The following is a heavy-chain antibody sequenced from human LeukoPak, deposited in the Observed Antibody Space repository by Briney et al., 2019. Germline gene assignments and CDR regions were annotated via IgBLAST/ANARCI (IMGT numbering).Heavy chain of an antibody. J-gene: IGHJ4*02. D-gene: IGHD2-8*01. CDR1: GFTFGGSA. CDR2: ISWNSGSL. V-gene: IGHV3-9*01. CDR3: AKEGSVCTNGICRYFDY. Sequence: GRSLRLSCAASGFTFGGSAMPWVRQAPGKGLEWVSGISWNSGSLDYADCVKGRFTISRDNAKNSLYLQMDSLRAEDTAFYYCAKEGSVCTNGICRYFDYWGQGTLVTVSS.